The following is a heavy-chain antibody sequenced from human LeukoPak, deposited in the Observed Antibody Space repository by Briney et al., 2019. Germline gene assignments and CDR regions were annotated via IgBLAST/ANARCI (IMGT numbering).Heavy chain of an antibody. CDR2: IYTSGST. Sequence: SETLSLTCTVSGGSISSYYWSWIRQPAGKGLEWIGRIYTSGSTNYNPSLKSRVTMSVDTSKNQFSLKLSSVTAADTAVYYCARYSYGHNYYYMDVWGKGTTVTVSS. CDR1: GGSISSYY. CDR3: ARYSYGHNYYYMDV. J-gene: IGHJ6*03. D-gene: IGHD5-18*01. V-gene: IGHV4-4*07.